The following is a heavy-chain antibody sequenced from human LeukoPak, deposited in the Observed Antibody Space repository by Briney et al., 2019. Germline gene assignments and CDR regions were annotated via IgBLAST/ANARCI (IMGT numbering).Heavy chain of an antibody. CDR3: AKETRRSYGSGSYSDY. V-gene: IGHV3-23*01. J-gene: IGHJ4*02. Sequence: GGSLRLSCAASGFTFSSYAMSWVRQAAGKGLEWVSAISGSGGSTYYADSVKGRFTISRDNSKNTLYLQMNSLRAEDTAVFYCAKETRRSYGSGSYSDYWGQGTLVTVSS. D-gene: IGHD3-10*01. CDR2: ISGSGGST. CDR1: GFTFSSYA.